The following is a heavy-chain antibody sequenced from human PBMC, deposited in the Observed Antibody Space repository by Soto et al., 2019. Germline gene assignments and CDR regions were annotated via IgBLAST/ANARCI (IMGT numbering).Heavy chain of an antibody. J-gene: IGHJ4*02. CDR3: ASSYGSGYRAFDY. D-gene: IGHD3-10*01. Sequence: QVQLVQSGAEVKRPGSSVKVSCKASGDTFNFYSINWVRQAPGLGLEWMGRVNPIVSMSNYAQKFQGRVTRTAYKSTSKAYMQLSRPRSEDTAIYYCASSYGSGYRAFDYWGQGALVTVSS. CDR2: VNPIVSMS. V-gene: IGHV1-69*02. CDR1: GDTFNFYS.